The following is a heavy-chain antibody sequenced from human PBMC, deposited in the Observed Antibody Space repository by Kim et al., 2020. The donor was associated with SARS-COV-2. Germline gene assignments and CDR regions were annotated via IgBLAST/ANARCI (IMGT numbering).Heavy chain of an antibody. CDR2: ISSSSSYI. V-gene: IGHV3-21*01. D-gene: IGHD3-10*01. CDR3: ARDRGYGSGSYVWFDP. CDR1: GFTFSSYS. J-gene: IGHJ5*02. Sequence: GGSLRLSCAASGFTFSSYSMNWVRQAPGKGLEWVSSISSSSSYIYYADSVKGRLTISRDNAKNSLYLQMNSLRAEDTAVYYCARDRGYGSGSYVWFDPWGQGTLVTVSS.